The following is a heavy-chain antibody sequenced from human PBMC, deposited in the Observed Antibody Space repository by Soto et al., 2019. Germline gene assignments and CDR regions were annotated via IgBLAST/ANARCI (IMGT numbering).Heavy chain of an antibody. D-gene: IGHD3-3*01. V-gene: IGHV4-59*01. J-gene: IGHJ4*01. Sequence: NPSETLSLTCIVSGGSIISYYWTWIRQPPGKGLEWIGHIYYSGSTNYNPSLKSRVTMSVDTSKNQFSLKLNSLTAADTAVYYCARSSPRVVAPWDRWGQGTLVTVSA. CDR2: IYYSGST. CDR1: GGSIISYY. CDR3: ARSSPRVVAPWDR.